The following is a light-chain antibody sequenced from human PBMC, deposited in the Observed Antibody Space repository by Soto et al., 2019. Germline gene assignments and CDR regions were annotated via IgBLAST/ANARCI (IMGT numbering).Light chain of an antibody. CDR2: WAS. CDR1: QSVLNRSNNKNY. J-gene: IGKJ3*01. V-gene: IGKV4-1*01. Sequence: DIVMTQSPDSLAVSLGERATINCKSSQSVLNRSNNKNYLAWYQQKPGQAPKLLIFWASTRESGVPDRFSGSGSGNDFTLTISGLQAEDVAVYYCQQYYSNPLTFGPGTKVDIK. CDR3: QQYYSNPLT.